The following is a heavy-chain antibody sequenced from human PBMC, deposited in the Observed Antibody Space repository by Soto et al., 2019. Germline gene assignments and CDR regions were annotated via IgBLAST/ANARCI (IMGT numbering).Heavy chain of an antibody. CDR1: GFTFSSYA. Sequence: EVQLLESGGGLVQPGGSLRLSCAASGFTFSSYAMRWVRQAPGKGLEWVSAISGSGDSTYYADSVKGRFTISRDNSKNTLYLQMNSLRAEDTAVYYCARRGSGSYYDDWGQGTLVIVSS. J-gene: IGHJ4*02. CDR2: ISGSGDST. V-gene: IGHV3-23*01. D-gene: IGHD1-26*01. CDR3: ARRGSGSYYDD.